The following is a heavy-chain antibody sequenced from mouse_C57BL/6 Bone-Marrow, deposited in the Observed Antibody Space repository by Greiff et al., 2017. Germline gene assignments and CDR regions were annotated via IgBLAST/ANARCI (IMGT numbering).Heavy chain of an antibody. CDR3: TRGRGITAFYYYAMDY. J-gene: IGHJ4*01. Sequence: EVMLVESGEGLVKPGGSLKLSCAASGFTFSSYAMSWVRQTPEKRLEWVAYLSSGGDYIYYADTVEGRFPISRDNARNTLYLQMSRLKSEDTSMYYCTRGRGITAFYYYAMDYWGQGTSVTVSS. D-gene: IGHD2-4*01. CDR2: LSSGGDYI. V-gene: IGHV5-9-1*02. CDR1: GFTFSSYA.